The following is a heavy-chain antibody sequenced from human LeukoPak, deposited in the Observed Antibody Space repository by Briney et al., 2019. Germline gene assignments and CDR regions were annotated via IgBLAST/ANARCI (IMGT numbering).Heavy chain of an antibody. CDR1: GFTFSSYA. CDR3: AKDPTIRDYFDY. CDR2: ISGGGGGT. D-gene: IGHD3-3*02. V-gene: IGHV3-23*01. J-gene: IGHJ4*02. Sequence: GGSLRLSCAASGFTFSSYAMSWVRQAPGKGLEWVSAISGGGGGTYYADSVKGRFTISRDNSKNTLYLQMNSLRAEDTAVYYCAKDPTIRDYFDYWGQGTLVTVSS.